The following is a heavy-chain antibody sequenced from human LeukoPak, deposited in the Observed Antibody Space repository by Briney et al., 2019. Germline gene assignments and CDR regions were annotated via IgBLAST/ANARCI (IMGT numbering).Heavy chain of an antibody. D-gene: IGHD6-19*01. CDR1: GFTFSSYG. Sequence: VGSLRLSCAASGFTFSSYGMHWVRQAPGKGLEWVAFIRYDGSNKYYADSVKGRFTISRDNSKNTLYLQMNSLRAEDTAVYYCAKELAVAGALDHWGQGTLVTVSS. CDR3: AKELAVAGALDH. J-gene: IGHJ1*01. V-gene: IGHV3-30*02. CDR2: IRYDGSNK.